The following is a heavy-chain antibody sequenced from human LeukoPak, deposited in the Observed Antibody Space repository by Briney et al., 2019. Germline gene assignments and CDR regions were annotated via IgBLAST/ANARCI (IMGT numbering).Heavy chain of an antibody. J-gene: IGHJ4*02. V-gene: IGHV3-21*01. CDR3: ARERGSSSWMTFDY. D-gene: IGHD6-13*01. CDR1: GFTFSSYS. Sequence: GGSLRLSCAASGFTFSSYSMNWVRQAPGKGLEWVSSISSSSSYIYYADSVKGRLTISRDNAKNSLYLQMNSLRAEDTAVYYCARERGSSSWMTFDYWGQGTLVTVSS. CDR2: ISSSSSYI.